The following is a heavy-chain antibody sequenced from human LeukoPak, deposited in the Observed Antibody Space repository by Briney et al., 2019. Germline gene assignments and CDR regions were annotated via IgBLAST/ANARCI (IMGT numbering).Heavy chain of an antibody. CDR3: ARSVSSRFTSPRRPYYFDS. J-gene: IGHJ4*02. CDR1: GFTFSSYS. V-gene: IGHV3-21*04. Sequence: GGSLRLSCAASGFTFSSYSMNWVRQAPGKGLEWVSSISSSSSYIYYADSVKGRFTISRDNAKNSLYLQMNSLRAEDTAVYYCARSVSSRFTSPRRPYYFDSWGQGTLVTVSS. D-gene: IGHD2-2*01. CDR2: ISSSSSYI.